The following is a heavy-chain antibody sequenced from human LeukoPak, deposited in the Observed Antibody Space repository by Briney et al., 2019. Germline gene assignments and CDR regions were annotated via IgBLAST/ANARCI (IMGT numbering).Heavy chain of an antibody. J-gene: IGHJ4*02. CDR2: ISAYNGNT. V-gene: IGHV1-18*01. D-gene: IGHD3-22*01. CDR3: ARGRSPYYDSSGYPRAPIDY. Sequence: ASVKVSCKAYGYTFTSYGISWVRQAPGQGLEWMGWISAYNGNTNYAQKLQGRVTMTTDTSTSTAYMELRSLRSDDTAVYYCARGRSPYYDSSGYPRAPIDYWGEGTLVTVSS. CDR1: GYTFTSYG.